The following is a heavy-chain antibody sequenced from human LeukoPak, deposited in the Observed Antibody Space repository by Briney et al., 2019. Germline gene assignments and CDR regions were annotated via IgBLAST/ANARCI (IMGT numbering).Heavy chain of an antibody. V-gene: IGHV3-53*01. CDR3: ARDGSSGWYLH. CDR2: IYSGGNT. D-gene: IGHD6-19*01. J-gene: IGHJ4*02. CDR1: GFTVSTNY. Sequence: GGSLTLSCAASGFTVSTNYMSWVRQAPGKGLEWVSIIYSGGNTYYADSVKGRFIISRDSSKDTLSLQMNSLRVEDTAVYYCARDGSSGWYLHWGQGTLVTVSS.